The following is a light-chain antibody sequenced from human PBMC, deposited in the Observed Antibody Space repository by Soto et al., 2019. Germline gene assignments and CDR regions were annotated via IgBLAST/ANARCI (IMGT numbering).Light chain of an antibody. CDR1: QSISSW. V-gene: IGKV1-5*03. Sequence: DIQMTQSPSTLSASVGERVTITCRASQSISSWLAWYQQKPGKAPKLLIYKASSLESGVPSRLSGSGSGTEFTLTISSLQPDDFATYYCQHYNSYSEAFGQGTKVDIK. J-gene: IGKJ1*01. CDR3: QHYNSYSEA. CDR2: KAS.